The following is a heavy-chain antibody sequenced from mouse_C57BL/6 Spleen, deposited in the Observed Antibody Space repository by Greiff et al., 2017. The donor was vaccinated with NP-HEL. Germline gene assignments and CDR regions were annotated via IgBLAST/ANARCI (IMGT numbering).Heavy chain of an antibody. Sequence: QVQLKQSGAELVKPGASVKLSCKASGYTFTSYWMHWVKQRPGQGLEWIGMIHPNSGSTNYTEKFKSKATLTADKSSSPAYLHLSSLTSEDSGVYYCAGSSVDWYFEVWGTGTTVTVAS. D-gene: IGHD1-1*02. CDR2: IHPNSGST. J-gene: IGHJ1*03. CDR1: GYTFTSYW. CDR3: AGSSVDWYFEV. V-gene: IGHV1-64*01.